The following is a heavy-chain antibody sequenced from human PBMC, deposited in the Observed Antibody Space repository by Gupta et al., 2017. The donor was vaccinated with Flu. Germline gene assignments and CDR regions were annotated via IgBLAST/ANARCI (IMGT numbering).Heavy chain of an antibody. D-gene: IGHD2-2*01. CDR3: AKAPRSTSFTRPYYFDY. CDR2: ISGSGGST. J-gene: IGHJ4*02. Sequence: GKGLEWVSAISGSGGSTYYADSVKGRFTISRDNSKNTLYLQMNSLRAEDTAVYYCAKAPRSTSFTRPYYFDYWGQGTLVTVSS. V-gene: IGHV3-23*01.